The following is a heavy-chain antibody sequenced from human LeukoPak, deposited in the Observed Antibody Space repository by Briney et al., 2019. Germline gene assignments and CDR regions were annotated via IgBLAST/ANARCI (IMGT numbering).Heavy chain of an antibody. Sequence: PGGSLRLSCSASGFTFSTYWMSWVRQAPGKGLEWVANMRRGGNEIYYLDSVRGRFTISRDNAKNSLYLQMNSLRAEDTAVYYCARGRYYDSSGPPDAFDIWGQGTMVTVSS. CDR2: MRRGGNEI. CDR3: ARGRYYDSSGPPDAFDI. V-gene: IGHV3-7*01. J-gene: IGHJ3*02. CDR1: GFTFSTYW. D-gene: IGHD3-22*01.